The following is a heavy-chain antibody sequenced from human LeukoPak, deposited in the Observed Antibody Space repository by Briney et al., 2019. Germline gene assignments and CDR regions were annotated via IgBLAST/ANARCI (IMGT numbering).Heavy chain of an antibody. CDR3: ARGSSTSPRTTIAY. D-gene: IGHD2-2*01. Sequence: KPSETLSLTCTVSGGSISSSSYYWGWIRQPPGKGLEWIGSIYYSGSTYYNPSLKSRVTISVDTSKNQFSLKLSSVTAADTAVYYCARGSSTSPRTTIAYWGQGTLVTVSS. V-gene: IGHV4-39*07. CDR1: GGSISSSSYY. J-gene: IGHJ4*02. CDR2: IYYSGST.